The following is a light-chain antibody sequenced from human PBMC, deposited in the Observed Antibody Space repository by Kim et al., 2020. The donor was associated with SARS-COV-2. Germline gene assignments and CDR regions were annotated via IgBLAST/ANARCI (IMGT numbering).Light chain of an antibody. CDR3: SSYTNRDTLV. CDR2: DVT. J-gene: IGLJ3*02. V-gene: IGLV2-14*03. Sequence: GQSITISGTGTNSDVGGYNYVSWYQQHPGKAPKVLIYDVTTRPSGISSRFSGSKSGNTASLTISGLQAEDEADYYCSSYTNRDTLVFGGGTKLTVL. CDR1: NSDVGGYNY.